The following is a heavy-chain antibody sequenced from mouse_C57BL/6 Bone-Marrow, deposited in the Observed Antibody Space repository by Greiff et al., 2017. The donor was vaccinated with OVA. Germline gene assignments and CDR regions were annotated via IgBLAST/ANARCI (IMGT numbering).Heavy chain of an antibody. CDR3: ARDLGWLPFDY. D-gene: IGHD2-2*01. CDR1: GFTFSSYA. V-gene: IGHV5-4*01. CDR2: ISDGGSYT. Sequence: EVQLVESGGGLVKPGGSLKLSCAASGFTFSSYAMSWVRQTPEKRLEWVATISDGGSYTYYPDNVKGRFTLSRDNAKNNLYLQMSHLKSEDTAMYYCARDLGWLPFDYWGQGTTLTVSS. J-gene: IGHJ2*01.